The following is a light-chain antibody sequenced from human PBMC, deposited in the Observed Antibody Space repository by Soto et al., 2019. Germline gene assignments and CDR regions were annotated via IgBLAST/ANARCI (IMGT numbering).Light chain of an antibody. CDR3: LEESNHPRP. Sequence: SASAVSLNKRDRVTITCRASQGISSYLAWYQQKPGKAPESLIYAASTLQSGVPSRFSGSGSGTEFTLTISSLQPEDFATYYSLEESNHPRPFAQGSKV. CDR1: QGISSY. CDR2: AAS. J-gene: IGKJ1*01. V-gene: IGKV1-8*01.